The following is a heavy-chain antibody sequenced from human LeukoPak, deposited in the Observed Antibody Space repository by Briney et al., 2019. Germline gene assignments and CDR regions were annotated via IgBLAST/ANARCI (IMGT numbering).Heavy chain of an antibody. Sequence: ASVKVSCKASGYTFTSYGISWVRQAPGQGLEWMGWISAYNGNTNYAQKLQGRVTMTTDTSTSTAYMELRSLRSDDTAVYYCASDDPGDQSYYYYGMDVWGQGTTVTVSS. CDR1: GYTFTSYG. CDR3: ASDDPGDQSYYYYGMDV. D-gene: IGHD4-17*01. V-gene: IGHV1-18*01. J-gene: IGHJ6*02. CDR2: ISAYNGNT.